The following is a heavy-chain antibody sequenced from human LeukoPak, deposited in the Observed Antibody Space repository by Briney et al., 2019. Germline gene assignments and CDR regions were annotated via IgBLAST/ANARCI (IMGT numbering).Heavy chain of an antibody. D-gene: IGHD3-22*01. CDR2: IYSGGST. CDR3: ARDGNGYSFDY. V-gene: IGHV3-66*02. CDR1: GFTVSSNY. Sequence: GGSLRLSCAASGFTVSSNYMSWVRQAPGKGLEWVSVIYSGGSTYYADSVKGRFTISGDNSKNTVYLQMNRLRAEDTAIYYCARDGNGYSFDYWGVGTLVTVSS. J-gene: IGHJ4*02.